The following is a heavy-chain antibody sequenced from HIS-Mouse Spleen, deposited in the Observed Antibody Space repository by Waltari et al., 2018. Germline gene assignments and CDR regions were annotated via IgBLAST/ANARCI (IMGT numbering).Heavy chain of an antibody. J-gene: IGHJ2*01. CDR2: INHSGST. CDR3: ARVRTGDPSYWYFDL. CDR1: GRSFSAYY. V-gene: IGHV4-34*01. D-gene: IGHD7-27*01. Sequence: QVQLQQWGAGLLKPSETLSLTCAVYGRSFSAYYWRWIRQPPGKGLEWIGEINHSGSTNYNPSLKSRVTISVDTSKNQFSLKLSSVTAADTAVYYCARVRTGDPSYWYFDLWGRGTLVTVSS.